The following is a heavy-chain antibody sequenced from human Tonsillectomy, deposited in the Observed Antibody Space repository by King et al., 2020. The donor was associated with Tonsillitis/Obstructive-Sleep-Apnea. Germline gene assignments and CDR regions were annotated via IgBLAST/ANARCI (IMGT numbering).Heavy chain of an antibody. Sequence: QLQASGPGLVKPSETLSLPCSVSGGSISSAYYWAWIRQPPGKGLEWIGYIYFSGTTTYNPSLEGRLTMSVATSARQLSLRLTSATAADTAVYYCARIDRGTGWYQDTWGQGTLVTVSS. CDR2: IYFSGTT. D-gene: IGHD6-19*01. CDR1: GGSISSAYY. J-gene: IGHJ5*02. CDR3: ARIDRGTGWYQDT. V-gene: IGHV4-59*01.